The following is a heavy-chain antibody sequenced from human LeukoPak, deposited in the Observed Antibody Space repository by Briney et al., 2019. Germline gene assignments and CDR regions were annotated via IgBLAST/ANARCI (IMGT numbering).Heavy chain of an antibody. CDR1: GFTFRTYW. Sequence: GGSLRLSCAASGFTFRTYWMTWVRQAPGKGLEWVANINQDGREKYYVDSVKGRVTISRDNAKNSLYLQMNYLRAEDTAVYYCARPAYTAAYDLWGQGTMVTVSS. J-gene: IGHJ3*01. CDR2: INQDGREK. D-gene: IGHD3-16*01. V-gene: IGHV3-7*01. CDR3: ARPAYTAAYDL.